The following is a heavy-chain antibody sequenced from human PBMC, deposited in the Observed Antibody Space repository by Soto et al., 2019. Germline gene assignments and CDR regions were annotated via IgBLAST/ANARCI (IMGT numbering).Heavy chain of an antibody. CDR1: GVPFSSYA. CDR2: ISGSGGST. CDR3: AKAGYSSGWYAMALDY. J-gene: IGHJ4*02. Sequence: GGSLLLSCAASGVPFSSYAMSLVRQAPGKGLEWVSAISGSGGSTYYADSVKGRFTISRDNSKNTPYLQMNSLRAEDTAVYYCAKAGYSSGWYAMALDYWGQGTLVTVSS. D-gene: IGHD6-19*01. V-gene: IGHV3-23*01.